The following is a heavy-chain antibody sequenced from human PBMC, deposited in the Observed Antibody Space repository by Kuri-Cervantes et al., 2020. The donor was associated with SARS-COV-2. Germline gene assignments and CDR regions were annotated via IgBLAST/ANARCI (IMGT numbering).Heavy chain of an antibody. V-gene: IGHV3-53*01. CDR1: GFTVSTNY. Sequence: GGSLRLSCAASGFTVSTNYMSWVRQAPGKGLEWVSIIYSGGTTYYADSVKGRFTISRDNSKNTVNLQMNSLRGEDTALYYCARVGYSTGWFPDWYFDLWGRGTLVTVSS. J-gene: IGHJ2*01. CDR3: ARVGYSTGWFPDWYFDL. CDR2: IYSGGTT. D-gene: IGHD6-19*01.